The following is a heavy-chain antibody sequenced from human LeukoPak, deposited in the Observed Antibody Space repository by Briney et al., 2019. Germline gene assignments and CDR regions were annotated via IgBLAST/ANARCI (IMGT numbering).Heavy chain of an antibody. Sequence: SVKVSCKASGGTFSSYAISWVRQAPGQGLEWMGRIIPIFGTANYAQKFQGRVTITADESTSTAYMELSSLRSEDTAVYYCARSRGPGGSYNWFDPWGQGTLVTVSS. CDR1: GGTFSSYA. D-gene: IGHD3-10*01. J-gene: IGHJ5*02. CDR2: IIPIFGTA. CDR3: ARSRGPGGSYNWFDP. V-gene: IGHV1-69*13.